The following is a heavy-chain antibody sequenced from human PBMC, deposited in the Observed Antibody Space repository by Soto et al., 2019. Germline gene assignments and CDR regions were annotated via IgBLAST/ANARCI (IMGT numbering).Heavy chain of an antibody. D-gene: IGHD3-10*01. Sequence: EVQLVESGGDLVKPGESLRLACAVSGLTVTDTWMNWVRQAPGKGLEWVGRIKSKADYGTIDYAAPVNGRFIISVDESEHTLFLQMIGLKTEDTAVYYCTTGLANYYIIRDYWGQGTLVSVSS. CDR1: GLTVTDTW. CDR3: TTGLANYYIIRDY. CDR2: IKSKADYGTI. V-gene: IGHV3-15*07. J-gene: IGHJ4*02.